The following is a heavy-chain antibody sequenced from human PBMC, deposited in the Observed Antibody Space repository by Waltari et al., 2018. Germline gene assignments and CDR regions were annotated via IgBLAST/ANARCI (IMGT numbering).Heavy chain of an antibody. J-gene: IGHJ6*03. D-gene: IGHD3-3*01. V-gene: IGHV4-59*01. CDR3: ARGLEWSSVPATYYYYMDV. CDR1: GGSISSYY. Sequence: QVQLQESGPGLVKPSETLSLTCTVSGGSISSYYWRWIRQPPGKGLEWIGYIYYSGSTNYNPSLKSRVTISVDTSKNQFSLKLSSVTAADTAVYYCARGLEWSSVPATYYYYMDVWGKGTTVTVSS. CDR2: IYYSGST.